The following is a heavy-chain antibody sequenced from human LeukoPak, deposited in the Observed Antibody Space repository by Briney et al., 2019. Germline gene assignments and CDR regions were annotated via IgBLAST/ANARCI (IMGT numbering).Heavy chain of an antibody. J-gene: IGHJ4*02. CDR2: IIPILGIT. CDR1: GGTFSSYA. V-gene: IGHV1-69*04. D-gene: IGHD6-19*01. CDR3: ARDREYSSGWSVYFDY. Sequence: SVKVSCKASGGTFSSYAISWVRQAPGQGLEWMGRIIPILGITNYAQKFQGRVTITADKSTSTAYMELSSLRSEDTAVYYCARDREYSSGWSVYFDYWGQGTLVTVSS.